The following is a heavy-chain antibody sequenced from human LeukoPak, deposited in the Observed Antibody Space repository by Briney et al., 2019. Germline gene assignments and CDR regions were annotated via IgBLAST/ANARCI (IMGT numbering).Heavy chain of an antibody. CDR2: IYPGDSDT. J-gene: IGHJ4*02. Sequence: GESLKISCKGSGYSFTSYWIGWVRQMPGKGLEWMGIIYPGDSDTRYSPSFQGQVTISADKSISTAYLQWSSLKASDTAMYYCARSVYCYDSSGYYRYWGQGTLVTVSS. CDR1: GYSFTSYW. V-gene: IGHV5-51*01. CDR3: ARSVYCYDSSGYYRY. D-gene: IGHD3-22*01.